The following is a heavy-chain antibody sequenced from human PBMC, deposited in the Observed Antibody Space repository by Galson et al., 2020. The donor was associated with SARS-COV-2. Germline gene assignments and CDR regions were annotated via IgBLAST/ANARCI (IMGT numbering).Heavy chain of an antibody. V-gene: IGHV4-59*08. CDR2: IYYSGST. J-gene: IGHJ4*02. CDR3: ACSGSSPYSLDY. CDR1: GGSISSYY. D-gene: IGHD2-15*01. Sequence: ETSETLSLTCTVSGGSISSYYRSWIRQPPGKGLEWIGYIYYSGSTNYNPSLKSRVTISIDTSKNQISLKLSSVTAADTAVYYCACSGSSPYSLDYWGQGTLVTVSS.